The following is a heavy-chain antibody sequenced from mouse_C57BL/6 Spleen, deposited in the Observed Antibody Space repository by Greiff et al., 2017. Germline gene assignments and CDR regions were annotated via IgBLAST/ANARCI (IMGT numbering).Heavy chain of an antibody. J-gene: IGHJ3*01. V-gene: IGHV1-69*01. Sequence: QVQLQQPGAELVMPGASVKLSCKASGYTFTSYWMHWVKQRPGQGLEWIGEIDPSDSYTNYNQKFKGKSTLTVDKSSSTAYRQLSSLTSEDSAVYYCARSRETGVAYWGQGTLVTVSA. CDR1: GYTFTSYW. CDR2: IDPSDSYT. CDR3: ARSRETGVAY.